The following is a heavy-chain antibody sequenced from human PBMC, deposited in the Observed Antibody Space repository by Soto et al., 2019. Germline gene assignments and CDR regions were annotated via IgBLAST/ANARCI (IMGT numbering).Heavy chain of an antibody. J-gene: IGHJ3*02. CDR3: ARTAGGRVRGALDI. CDR2: IPNTENKK. CDR1: GFTFSSYG. Sequence: DLEESGGGVVQPGTSLRLSCVASGFTFSSYGMHWVRQAPGKGLEWVAVIPNTENKKYYADSVKGRFTISRDNSQNTLFLQMDSLMSEDTAMYYCARTAGGRVRGALDIWGQGNMVTVS. V-gene: IGHV3-30-3*01. D-gene: IGHD6-13*01.